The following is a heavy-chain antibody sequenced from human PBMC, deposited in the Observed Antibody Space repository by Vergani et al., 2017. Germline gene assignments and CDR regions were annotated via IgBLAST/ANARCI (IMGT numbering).Heavy chain of an antibody. Sequence: QVQLQESGPGVVKPSQTLSLTCAVSGGSISSGDHCWTWIRQRPGKGLEWIGYIFYSGTTYANPSLRSRLTISVDTSQNQFSLKLRSVTAADTAVYYCARVDTQVPATSHFYYMDVWGKGTTVTVSS. CDR1: GGSISSGDHC. CDR2: IFYSGTT. D-gene: IGHD6-25*01. V-gene: IGHV4-31*11. J-gene: IGHJ6*03. CDR3: ARVDTQVPATSHFYYMDV.